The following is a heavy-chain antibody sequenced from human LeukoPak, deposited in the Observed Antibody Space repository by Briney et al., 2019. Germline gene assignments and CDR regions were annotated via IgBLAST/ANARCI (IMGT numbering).Heavy chain of an antibody. D-gene: IGHD2-15*01. Sequence: GGSLRLSCAASGFTFSTYAMTWVRQAPGKGLEWVSLISGTGGSTYYADSVKGRFTISRDNSKNTLYLQMNSLRAEDTAVSYCAKEPGYFGGYWGQGTLSPSPQ. CDR3: AKEPGYFGGY. CDR1: GFTFSTYA. CDR2: ISGTGGST. V-gene: IGHV3-23*01. J-gene: IGHJ4*02.